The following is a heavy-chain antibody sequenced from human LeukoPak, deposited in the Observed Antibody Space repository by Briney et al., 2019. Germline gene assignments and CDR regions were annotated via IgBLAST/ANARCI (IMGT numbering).Heavy chain of an antibody. CDR2: ISYDGSNK. Sequence: GGSLRLSCAASGFTFSSYGMHWVRQAPGKGLEWVAVISYDGSNKYYADSVKGRFTISRDNSKNTLYLQMNSLRAEDTAVYYCVRESYGLDYWGQGTLVTVSS. J-gene: IGHJ4*02. D-gene: IGHD4-17*01. V-gene: IGHV3-30*03. CDR3: VRESYGLDY. CDR1: GFTFSSYG.